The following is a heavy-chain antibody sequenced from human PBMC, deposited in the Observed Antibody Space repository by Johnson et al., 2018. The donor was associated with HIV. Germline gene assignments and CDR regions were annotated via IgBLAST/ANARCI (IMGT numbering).Heavy chain of an antibody. J-gene: IGHJ3*02. D-gene: IGHD1-26*01. CDR1: GFSFSPYT. V-gene: IGHV3-30*04. Sequence: VQLVESGGGVVQPGRSLRLFCAVSGFSFSPYTMHWVRQAPGRGLEWVAVISYDGSNRYYADSVKGRFTISRDTSKDTLYLQMSSLRREDTAVYYCARGRKDVGAVDGLDIEGLDMWGQWTMVTGSS. CDR2: ISYDGSNR. CDR3: ARGRKDVGAVDGLDIEGLDM.